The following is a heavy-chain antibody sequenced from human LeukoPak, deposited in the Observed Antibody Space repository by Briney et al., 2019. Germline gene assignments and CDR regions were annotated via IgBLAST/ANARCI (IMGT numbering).Heavy chain of an antibody. V-gene: IGHV3-74*01. CDR3: ARGAGWFFDR. J-gene: IGHJ2*01. CDR2: INAEGTNT. CDR1: GFTLNDYW. Sequence: GGSLRLSCATSGFTLNDYWLHWVRQAPGEGLVWVSYINAEGTNTGYADSVKGRFTVSRDNGKNTLYLQMNSLRDEDTAVYYCARGAGWFFDRWGRGALVTVSS.